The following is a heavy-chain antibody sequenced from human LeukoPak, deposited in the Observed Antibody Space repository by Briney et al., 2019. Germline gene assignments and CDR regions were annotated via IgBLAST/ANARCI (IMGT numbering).Heavy chain of an antibody. V-gene: IGHV3-21*01. D-gene: IGHD5-24*01. CDR2: MSSISYI. CDR3: AREIDSYTVDASET. CDR1: GFTFSSYN. J-gene: IGHJ3*02. Sequence: GGSLRLSCAASGFTFSSYNMNWVRQAPGKGLEWVSYMSSISYIYYADSVKGRFTISRDNAKNSLYLQMNSLRAEDTAVYYCAREIDSYTVDASETWGQRTMVTVSS.